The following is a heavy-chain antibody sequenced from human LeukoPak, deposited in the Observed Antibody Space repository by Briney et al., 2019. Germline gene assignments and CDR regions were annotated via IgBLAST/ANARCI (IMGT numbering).Heavy chain of an antibody. V-gene: IGHV3-9*03. Sequence: SGGSLRLSCAASGFTFDDYAMHWVRQAPGKGLEWVSGISWNSGSIDYADSVKGRFTISRDNAKNSLYLQMNSLRAEDMALYYCARAGYSYGYFDYWGQGTLVTVSS. CDR1: GFTFDDYA. D-gene: IGHD5-18*01. CDR2: ISWNSGSI. CDR3: ARAGYSYGYFDY. J-gene: IGHJ4*02.